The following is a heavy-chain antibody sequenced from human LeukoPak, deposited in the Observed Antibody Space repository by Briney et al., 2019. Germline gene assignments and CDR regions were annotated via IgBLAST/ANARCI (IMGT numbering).Heavy chain of an antibody. CDR3: ARDLGLRGVTNWFDP. J-gene: IGHJ5*02. Sequence: ASVKVSCKASGYTFTGYYMHWVRQAPGQGLEWMGWINPNSGGTNYAQKFQGRVTMTRDTSTSTVYMELSSLRSEDTALYYCARDLGLRGVTNWFDPWGQGTLVTVSS. D-gene: IGHD3-10*01. CDR1: GYTFTGYY. CDR2: INPNSGGT. V-gene: IGHV1-2*02.